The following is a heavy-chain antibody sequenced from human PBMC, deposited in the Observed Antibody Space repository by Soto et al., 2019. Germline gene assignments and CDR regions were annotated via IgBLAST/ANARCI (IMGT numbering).Heavy chain of an antibody. D-gene: IGHD3-22*01. V-gene: IGHV4-38-2*02. J-gene: IGHJ4*02. Sequence: SETLSLTCAVSGYSISSGFHWGWIRQPPGKGLEWIGCIYHSGTTYYNPSLKSRVTISVDTSKNQFSLKLNSVTAADTAVYYCSRDRAYYESNGLYFDYWGQVTLVTVSS. CDR2: IYHSGTT. CDR1: GYSISSGFH. CDR3: SRDRAYYESNGLYFDY.